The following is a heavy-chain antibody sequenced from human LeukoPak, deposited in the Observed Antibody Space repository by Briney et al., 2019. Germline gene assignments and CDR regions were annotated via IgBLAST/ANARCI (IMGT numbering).Heavy chain of an antibody. D-gene: IGHD3-10*01. V-gene: IGHV5-51*01. CDR3: ARQSLSYYYGSGSYRHYYYYYMDV. Sequence: GESLKISCKGSGYSFTSQWIGWVRQMPGKGLAWMGIIYPGDSDTRYSPSFQGQVTISADKSISTAYLQWSSLKASDTAMYYCARQSLSYYYGSGSYRHYYYYYMDVWGKGTTVTVSS. CDR1: GYSFTSQW. CDR2: IYPGDSDT. J-gene: IGHJ6*03.